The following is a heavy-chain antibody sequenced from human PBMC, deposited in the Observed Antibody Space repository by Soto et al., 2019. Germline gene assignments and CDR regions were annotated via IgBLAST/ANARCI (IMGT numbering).Heavy chain of an antibody. J-gene: IGHJ6*02. CDR3: ARQGFGPLHGLVDV. D-gene: IGHD3-10*01. CDR1: GGSISSYY. Sequence: QVQLQESGPGLVKPSETLSLSCTVSGGSISSYYWSWFRQSPGKRMEWIGYVHHSWGSSYNPSLQSRFAISLDTSRSQFSLKVPSVAATDTAVYYCARQGFGPLHGLVDVWGQGTTVTVSS. CDR2: VHHSWGS. V-gene: IGHV4-59*08.